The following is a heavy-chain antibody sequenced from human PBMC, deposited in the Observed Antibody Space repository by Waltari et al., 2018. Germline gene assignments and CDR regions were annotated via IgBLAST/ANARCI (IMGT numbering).Heavy chain of an antibody. D-gene: IGHD1-1*01. CDR2: INPNTGGT. J-gene: IGHJ4*02. CDR1: GYIFSGYY. V-gene: IGHV1-2*02. Sequence: QVQLVQSGAEVKKPGASVKVSCKASGYIFSGYYIHWVRQAPGQGLEWMRWINPNTGGTTYAKKFQGRVTMTRDTSISTAYMELSSLRSDDTAVYYCARGTEGYWGQGTLVTVSS. CDR3: ARGTEGY.